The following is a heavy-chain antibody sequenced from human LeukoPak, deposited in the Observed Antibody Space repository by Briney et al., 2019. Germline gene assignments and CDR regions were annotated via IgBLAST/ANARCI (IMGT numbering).Heavy chain of an antibody. CDR3: ASPRGDDSGGYYTWYFHH. D-gene: IGHD3-22*01. Sequence: SGTLSLTCAVSGVSISSSNWWSWVRQPPGKGLEWIGEIYHSGSTNYNPSLKSRVTISVDKSKNQFSLKLSSVTAADTAVYFCASPRGDDSGGYYTWYFHHWGQGILVTVSS. J-gene: IGHJ1*01. CDR2: IYHSGST. V-gene: IGHV4-4*02. CDR1: GVSISSSNW.